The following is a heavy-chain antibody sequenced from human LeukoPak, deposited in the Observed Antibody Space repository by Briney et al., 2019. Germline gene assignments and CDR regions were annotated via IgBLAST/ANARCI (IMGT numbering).Heavy chain of an antibody. CDR3: ARDYHGSGSLTTFDY. V-gene: IGHV1-46*01. Sequence: ASVTVSCTASGYSFTGYYVHWVRQAPGQGLEWMGIINPRGGSTSSAQKFQGRVTLTRDTSTSTVYMELSSLKSQDTAVYYCARDYHGSGSLTTFDYWGQGTLVTVSS. J-gene: IGHJ4*02. CDR2: INPRGGST. D-gene: IGHD3-10*01. CDR1: GYSFTGYY.